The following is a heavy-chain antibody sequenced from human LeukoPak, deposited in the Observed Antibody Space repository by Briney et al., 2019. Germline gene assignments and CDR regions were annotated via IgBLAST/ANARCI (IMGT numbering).Heavy chain of an antibody. CDR3: ARDTDDASGHDY. J-gene: IGHJ4*02. D-gene: IGHD3-22*01. CDR2: ISNSGGST. Sequence: GGSLRLSCAASGFTFITYAMSWVRQAPGKGLEWVSAISNSGGSTYYADSVRGRFTISRDNSKNTLYLQMNSLSAEDTAVYYCARDTDDASGHDYWGQGTLVTVSS. CDR1: GFTFITYA. V-gene: IGHV3-23*01.